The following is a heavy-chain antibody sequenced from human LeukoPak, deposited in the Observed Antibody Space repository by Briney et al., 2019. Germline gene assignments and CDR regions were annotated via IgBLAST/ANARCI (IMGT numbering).Heavy chain of an antibody. CDR3: ATDSGIRRGNDY. Sequence: ASVKVSCKASGGTFSSYAISWVRQAPGKGLEWMGGFDPEDGETIYAQKFQGRVTMTEDTSTDTAYMELSSLRSEDTAVYYCATDSGIRRGNDYWGQGTLVTVSS. V-gene: IGHV1-24*01. CDR1: GGTFSSYA. D-gene: IGHD3-10*01. J-gene: IGHJ4*02. CDR2: FDPEDGET.